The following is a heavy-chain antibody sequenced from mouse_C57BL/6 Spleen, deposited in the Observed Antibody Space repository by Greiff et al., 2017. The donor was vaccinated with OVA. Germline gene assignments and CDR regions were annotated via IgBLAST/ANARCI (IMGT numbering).Heavy chain of an antibody. CDR3: ARGGYYGSSYNYFDY. CDR1: GYAFSSSW. V-gene: IGHV1-82*01. J-gene: IGHJ2*01. Sequence: QVQLQQSGPELVKPGASVKISCKASGYAFSSSWMNWVKQRPGKGLEWIGRIYPGDGDTNYNGKFKGKATLTADKSSSTAYMQLSSLTSEDSAVYFCARGGYYGSSYNYFDYWGQGTTLTVSS. CDR2: IYPGDGDT. D-gene: IGHD1-1*01.